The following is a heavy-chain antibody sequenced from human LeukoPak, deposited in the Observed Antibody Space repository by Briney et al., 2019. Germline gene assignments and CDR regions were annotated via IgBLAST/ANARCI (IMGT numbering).Heavy chain of an antibody. Sequence: PGRSLRLSCAGAGFTFSSYGMHWVRQAPGKGLEWVAVIWYDGSNKFYADSVKGRFTISRDNSKNTLYLQMNSLRAEDTAVYYCARDRAAADLDYWGQGTLVTVSS. V-gene: IGHV3-33*08. CDR3: ARDRAAADLDY. CDR1: GFTFSSYG. D-gene: IGHD6-13*01. J-gene: IGHJ4*02. CDR2: IWYDGSNK.